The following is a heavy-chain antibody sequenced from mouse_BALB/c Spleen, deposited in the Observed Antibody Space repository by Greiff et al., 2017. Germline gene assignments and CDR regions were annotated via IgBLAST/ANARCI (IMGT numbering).Heavy chain of an antibody. Sequence: DVHLVESGGDLVKPGGSLKLSCAASGFTFSSYGMSWVRQTPDKRLEWVATISSGGSYTYYPDSVKGRFTISRDNAKNTLYLQMSSLKSEDTAMYYCARQSYYGSSSFAYWGQGTLVTVSA. CDR2: ISSGGSYT. J-gene: IGHJ3*01. D-gene: IGHD1-1*01. CDR3: ARQSYYGSSSFAY. V-gene: IGHV5-6*01. CDR1: GFTFSSYG.